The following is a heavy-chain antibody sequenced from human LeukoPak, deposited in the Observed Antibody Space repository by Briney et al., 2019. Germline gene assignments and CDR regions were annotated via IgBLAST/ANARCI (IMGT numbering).Heavy chain of an antibody. V-gene: IGHV3-33*01. CDR3: AREGVVAAKTNNWFDP. CDR2: IWYDGSNK. D-gene: IGHD2-15*01. Sequence: LRLSCAASRFTFSSYGMQWVRQAPGKGLEWVAVIWYDGSNKYYADSVKGRFTISRDNSKNTLYLQMNSLRAEDTAVYYCAREGVVAAKTNNWFDPWGQGTLVTVSS. J-gene: IGHJ5*02. CDR1: RFTFSSYG.